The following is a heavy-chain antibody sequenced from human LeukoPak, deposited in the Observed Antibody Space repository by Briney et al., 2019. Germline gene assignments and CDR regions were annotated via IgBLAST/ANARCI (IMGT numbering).Heavy chain of an antibody. CDR1: GDSVSSNSAA. D-gene: IGHD3-3*01. Sequence: SQTLSLTCAISGDSVSSNSAAWNWIRHSPSRGLEWLGRTYYRSKWYNDYAVSVKSRITINPDTSKNQFSLQLNSVTPEDTAVYYCARIPLNYDFWSGYYTSYYYYGMDVWGQGTTVTVSS. CDR3: ARIPLNYDFWSGYYTSYYYYGMDV. J-gene: IGHJ6*02. CDR2: TYYRSKWYN. V-gene: IGHV6-1*01.